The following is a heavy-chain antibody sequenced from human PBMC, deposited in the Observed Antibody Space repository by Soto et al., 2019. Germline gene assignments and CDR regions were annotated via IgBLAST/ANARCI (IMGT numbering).Heavy chain of an antibody. CDR2: INPSGGST. V-gene: IGHV1-46*01. CDR1: GYTFTSYY. J-gene: IGHJ6*02. Sequence: GASVKVSCKASGYTFTSYYMHWVRQAPGQGLEWMGIINPSGGSTSYAQKFQGRVTMTRDTSTSTVYMELSSLRSEDTAVYYCARDCELGSGSYLDYYYGMEVWGQGTTVTVSS. D-gene: IGHD1-26*01. CDR3: ARDCELGSGSYLDYYYGMEV.